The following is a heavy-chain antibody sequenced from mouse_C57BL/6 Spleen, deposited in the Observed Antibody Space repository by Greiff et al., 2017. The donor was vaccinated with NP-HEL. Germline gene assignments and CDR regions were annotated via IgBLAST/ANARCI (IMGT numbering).Heavy chain of an antibody. CDR2: IDPSDSYT. V-gene: IGHV1-69*01. CDR3: ARRGYDYDEAMDY. Sequence: VQLQQPGAELVMPGASVKLSCKASGYTFTSYWMHWVKQRPGQGLEWIGEIDPSDSYTNYNQKFKGKSTLTVDKSSSTAYMQLSSLTSEDSAVYYCARRGYDYDEAMDYWGQGTSVTVSS. CDR1: GYTFTSYW. J-gene: IGHJ4*01. D-gene: IGHD2-4*01.